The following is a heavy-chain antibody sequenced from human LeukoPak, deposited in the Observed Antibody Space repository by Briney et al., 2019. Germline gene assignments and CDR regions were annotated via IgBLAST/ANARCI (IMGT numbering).Heavy chain of an antibody. CDR3: ARLDGGNSLDAFDI. Sequence: KASETLSLTCTVSGGSISSYYWSWIRQPPGKGLEWIGYIYYSGSTNYNPSLKSRVTISVDTSKNQFSLKLSSVTAADTAVYYCARLDGGNSLDAFDIWGQGTMVTVSS. D-gene: IGHD4-23*01. CDR2: IYYSGST. V-gene: IGHV4-59*01. J-gene: IGHJ3*02. CDR1: GGSISSYY.